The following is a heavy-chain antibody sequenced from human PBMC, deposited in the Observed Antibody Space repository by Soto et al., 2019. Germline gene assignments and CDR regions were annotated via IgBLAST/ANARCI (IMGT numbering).Heavy chain of an antibody. CDR1: GYTFTRYG. V-gene: IGHV1-18*01. D-gene: IGHD2-8*01. Sequence: QGQLVQSGAEVKKPGASVKVSCKASGYTFTRYGISWVRQAPGQGLEWMGWISGYNGDTNYAQKFQGRVTITVDTSTTTAFMELRSLTSDDRAVYYCAKNGQPPYYYYGMDVWGQGTTVTVSS. J-gene: IGHJ6*02. CDR2: ISGYNGDT. CDR3: AKNGQPPYYYYGMDV.